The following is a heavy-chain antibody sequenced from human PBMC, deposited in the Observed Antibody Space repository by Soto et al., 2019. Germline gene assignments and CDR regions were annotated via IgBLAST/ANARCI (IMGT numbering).Heavy chain of an antibody. J-gene: IGHJ6*02. CDR2: INAGNGNT. V-gene: IGHV1-3*01. CDR3: ARDRGSGIVVVPAASYGMDV. Sequence: PSVKVSCKASGYTFTSYAMHWVRQAPGQRLEWMGWINAGNGNTKYSQKFQGRVTITRDTSASTAYMELSSLRSEDTAVYYCARDRGSGIVVVPAASYGMDVWGQGTTVTVSS. D-gene: IGHD2-2*01. CDR1: GYTFTSYA.